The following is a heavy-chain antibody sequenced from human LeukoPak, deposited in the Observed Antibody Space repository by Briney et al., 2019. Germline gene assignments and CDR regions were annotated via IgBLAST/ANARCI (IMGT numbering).Heavy chain of an antibody. CDR3: ARDRRYYYDSSGYFDY. D-gene: IGHD3-22*01. CDR2: IYYSGST. J-gene: IGHJ4*02. V-gene: IGHV4-59*01. CDR1: GGSISNYY. Sequence: SETLSLTCTVFGGSISNYYWSWIRQPPGKGLEWIGYIYYSGSTNYNPSLKSRVTISVDTSKNQFSLKLSSVTAADTAVYYCARDRRYYYDSSGYFDYWGQGTLVTVSS.